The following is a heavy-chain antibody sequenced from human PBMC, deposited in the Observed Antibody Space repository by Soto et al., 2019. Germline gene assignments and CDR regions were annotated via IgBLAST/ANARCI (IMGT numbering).Heavy chain of an antibody. Sequence: AGSLRLSCEASAFTFSRYAMHLVRQAPCKGLEWVALISGGGGRIFYTDSVKCRFIISRDNSKNTLFLHMNSLRAEDTAVYHRDKDISLRVPMEKLYLFYDHGMRAWGQGTTV. CDR1: AFTFSRYA. CDR2: ISGGGGRI. D-gene: IGHD2-8*01. CDR3: DKDISLRVPMEKLYLFYDHGMRA. V-gene: IGHV3-30*18. J-gene: IGHJ6*01.